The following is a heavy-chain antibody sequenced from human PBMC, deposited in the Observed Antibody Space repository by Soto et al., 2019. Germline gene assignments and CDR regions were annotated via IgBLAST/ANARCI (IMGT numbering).Heavy chain of an antibody. V-gene: IGHV1-69*01. Sequence: QVQLVQSGAEVKKPGSSVKVSCKASGGTFSSYAISWVRQAPGQGLEWMGGIIPIFGTANYAQKFQGRVTITADESTKTGYMERSSRGSSDTDVYYCAREGGGKYYYASSGYYPSYMDVWGHGTTVTDS. CDR1: GGTFSSYA. CDR2: IIPIFGTA. CDR3: AREGGGKYYYASSGYYPSYMDV. J-gene: IGHJ6*02. D-gene: IGHD3-22*01.